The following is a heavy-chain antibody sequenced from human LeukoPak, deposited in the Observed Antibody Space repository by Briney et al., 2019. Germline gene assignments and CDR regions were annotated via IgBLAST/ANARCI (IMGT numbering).Heavy chain of an antibody. CDR3: ARPGKEGSSWFPLYYFDY. J-gene: IGHJ4*02. CDR2: ISSSGSTI. D-gene: IGHD6-13*01. Sequence: AGGSLRLSCAASGFTFSRLAMTWVRQAPGKGLEWVSYISSSGSTIYYADSVKGRFTISRDNAKNSLYLQMNSLRAEDTAVYYCARPGKEGSSWFPLYYFDYWGQGTLVTVSS. CDR1: GFTFSRLA. V-gene: IGHV3-48*04.